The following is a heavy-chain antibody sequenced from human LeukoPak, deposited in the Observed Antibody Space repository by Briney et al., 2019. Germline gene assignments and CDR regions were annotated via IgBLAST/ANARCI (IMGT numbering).Heavy chain of an antibody. V-gene: IGHV1-18*01. CDR2: ISAYNGNT. CDR1: GYTFTSYG. D-gene: IGHD3-3*01. CDR3: ARRYYDFWSDPSYYYMDV. J-gene: IGHJ6*03. Sequence: APVKVSCKASGYTFTSYGISWVRQAPGQGLEWMGWISAYNGNTNYAQKLQGRVTMTTDTSTSTAYMELKSLRSDDTAVYYCARRYYDFWSDPSYYYMDVWGKGTTVTVSS.